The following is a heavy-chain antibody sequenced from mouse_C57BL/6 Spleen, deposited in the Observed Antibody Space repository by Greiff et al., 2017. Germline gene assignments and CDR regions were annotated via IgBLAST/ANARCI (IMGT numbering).Heavy chain of an antibody. CDR3: ARHAEGNYVFFDY. J-gene: IGHJ2*01. CDR1: GFTFSSYT. CDR2: ISGGGGNT. V-gene: IGHV5-9*01. Sequence: EVKLVESGGGLVKPGGSLRLSCAASGFTFSSYTMSWVRQTPEKRLEWVATISGGGGNTYYPDSVKGRFTISRDNATNTLYLQMSSLRSEDTALYYGARHAEGNYVFFDYWGQGTTLTVAS. D-gene: IGHD2-1*01.